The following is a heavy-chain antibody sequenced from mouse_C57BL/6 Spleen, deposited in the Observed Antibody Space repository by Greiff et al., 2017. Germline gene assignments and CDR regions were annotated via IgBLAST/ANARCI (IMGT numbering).Heavy chain of an antibody. CDR3: ARPDGYYGDWFAY. Sequence: VQLKQSGPELVKPGASVKISCKASGYSFTGYYMNWVKQSPEKSLEWIGEINPSTGGTTYNQKFKAKATLTVDKSSSTAYMQLKSLTSEDSAVYYCARPDGYYGDWFAYWGQGTLVTVSA. J-gene: IGHJ3*01. D-gene: IGHD2-3*01. CDR2: INPSTGGT. CDR1: GYSFTGYY. V-gene: IGHV1-42*01.